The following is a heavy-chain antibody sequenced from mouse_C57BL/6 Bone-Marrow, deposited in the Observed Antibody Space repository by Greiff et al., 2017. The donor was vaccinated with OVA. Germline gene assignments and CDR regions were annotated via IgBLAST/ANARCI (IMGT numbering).Heavy chain of an antibody. CDR3: ARLGAGYYFDY. CDR2: IYPGDGDT. CDR1: GYAFSSSW. V-gene: IGHV1-82*01. J-gene: IGHJ2*01. D-gene: IGHD4-1*01. Sequence: VQLQQSGPELVKPGASVKISCKASGYAFSSSWMNWVKQRPGKGLEWIGRIYPGDGDTNYNGKFKGKATLTADKSSSTAYMQLSSLTSEDSAVSFCARLGAGYYFDYWGEGTPLTVSS.